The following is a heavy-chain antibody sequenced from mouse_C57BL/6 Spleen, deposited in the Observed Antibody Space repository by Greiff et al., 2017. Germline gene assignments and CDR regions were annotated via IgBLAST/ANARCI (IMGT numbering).Heavy chain of an antibody. CDR2: IYPGSGST. CDR1: GYTFTSYW. Sequence: QVQLQQPGAELVKPGASVKMSCKASGYTFTSYWITWVKQRPGQGLEWIGDIYPGSGSTNYNEKFKSKATLTVATSSSTAYMQLSSLTSEDSAVYYCARGRITTVVFDYWGQGTTRTVAS. CDR3: ARGRITTVVFDY. D-gene: IGHD1-1*01. J-gene: IGHJ2*01. V-gene: IGHV1-55*01.